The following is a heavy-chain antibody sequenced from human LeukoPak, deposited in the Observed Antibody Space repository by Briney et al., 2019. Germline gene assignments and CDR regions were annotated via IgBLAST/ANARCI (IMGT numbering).Heavy chain of an antibody. CDR3: ARRTNGVCYTACDAFDI. CDR1: GYSISSGYY. J-gene: IGHJ3*02. CDR2: IYHSGST. V-gene: IGHV4-38-2*01. Sequence: SETLSLTCAVSGYSISSGYYWGWIRQPPGKGLEWIGSIYHSGSTYYNPSLKSRVTISVDTSKNQFSLKLSSVTTADTAVYCCARRTNGVCYTACDAFDIWGQGTMVTVSS. D-gene: IGHD2-8*01.